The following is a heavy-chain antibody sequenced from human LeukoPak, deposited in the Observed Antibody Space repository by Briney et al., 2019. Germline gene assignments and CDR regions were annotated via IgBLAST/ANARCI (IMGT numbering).Heavy chain of an antibody. J-gene: IGHJ4*02. CDR2: IRSKANSYAT. Sequence: PGGSLRLSCAASGFTFSGSAMHWVRQASGKGLEWVGRIRSKANSYATAYAASVKGRFTISRDNAKNSLYLQMNSLRAEDTAVYYCAREGGATHFDYWGQGTLVTVSS. D-gene: IGHD1-26*01. CDR1: GFTFSGSA. V-gene: IGHV3-73*01. CDR3: AREGGATHFDY.